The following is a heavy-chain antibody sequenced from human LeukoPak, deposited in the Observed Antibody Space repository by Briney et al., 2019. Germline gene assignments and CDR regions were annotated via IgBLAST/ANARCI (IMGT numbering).Heavy chain of an antibody. CDR1: GFTFSSYE. J-gene: IGHJ4*02. CDR2: ISSGGNTI. CDR3: AREGTAMVSFDY. Sequence: GGSLRLSCAASGFTFSSYEMNWVRQAPGKGLEWVSYISSGGNTIYYADSVKGRFTISRDNAKNSLYLQMNGLRAEDTAVYYCAREGTAMVSFDYWGQGTLVTVSS. V-gene: IGHV3-48*03. D-gene: IGHD5-18*01.